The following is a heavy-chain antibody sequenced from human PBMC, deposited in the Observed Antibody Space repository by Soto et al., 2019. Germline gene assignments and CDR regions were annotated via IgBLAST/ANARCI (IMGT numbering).Heavy chain of an antibody. CDR2: IYYSGTT. CDR1: GGSLTSSSLY. Sequence: LSLTCIVSGGSLTSSSLYWGWIRQPPGKGLSWIGNIYYSGTTDYNPSLKSRVSVSTDTSRNQLSLTLSSVTAADTAVYYCVRFYGNAFDIWGPGTLVSV. V-gene: IGHV4-39*01. J-gene: IGHJ3*02. D-gene: IGHD3-10*01. CDR3: VRFYGNAFDI.